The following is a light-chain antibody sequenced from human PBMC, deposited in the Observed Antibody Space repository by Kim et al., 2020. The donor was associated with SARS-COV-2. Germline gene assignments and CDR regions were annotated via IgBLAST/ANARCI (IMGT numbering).Light chain of an antibody. Sequence: DIQMTQSPSSLSASVGDRVTITCRASQDIRNDLGWYQPNPGRAPTRLLYGASSLQSGVPSRFSGSGSGTEFTLTISSLQPEDCATYFCQQNNTSPITFGQGTRLEIK. V-gene: IGKV1-17*01. J-gene: IGKJ5*01. CDR1: QDIRND. CDR3: QQNNTSPIT. CDR2: GAS.